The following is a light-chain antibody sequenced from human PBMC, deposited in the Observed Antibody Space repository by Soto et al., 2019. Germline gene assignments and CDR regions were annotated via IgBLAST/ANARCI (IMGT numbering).Light chain of an antibody. CDR2: GNS. J-gene: IGLJ1*01. Sequence: QSVLTQPPSVSGAPGQRVTISCTGSSSNIGAGYDVHWYQQLPGAALKLLIYGNSNRPSGVPDRFSGSKSGTTASLAITGLQAEDEADYYCQSYDSSLRGLVFGTGTKLTVL. CDR3: QSYDSSLRGLV. V-gene: IGLV1-40*01. CDR1: SSNIGAGYD.